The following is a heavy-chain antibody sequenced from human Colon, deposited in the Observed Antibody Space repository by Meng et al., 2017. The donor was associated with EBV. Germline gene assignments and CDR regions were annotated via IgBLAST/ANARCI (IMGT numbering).Heavy chain of an antibody. J-gene: IGHJ2*01. D-gene: IGHD4-17*01. CDR2: MSQSGSA. CDR1: GGSFNNFY. V-gene: IGHV4-34*02. Sequence: QVQLQQWGAGLLKPSEXLSLTCAVYGGSFNNFYWSWIRQPPGKGLEWIGEMSQSGSANYNPSLKSRVIISVDTSKNQFSLRLNSVTAADTAVYYCASLYGDSSVWYLDLWGRGTLGTVAS. CDR3: ASLYGDSSVWYLDL.